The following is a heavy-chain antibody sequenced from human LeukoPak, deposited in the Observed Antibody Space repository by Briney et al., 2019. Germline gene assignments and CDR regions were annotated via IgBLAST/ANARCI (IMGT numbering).Heavy chain of an antibody. CDR2: IDHRGST. CDR3: ATTLTYTYMDV. V-gene: IGHV4-4*02. D-gene: IGHD2/OR15-2a*01. Sequence: SETLSLTCAVSGGSISDSNWWNWVRQPPGKGLEWIGEIDHRGSTDYNPSLRSRVTISIDKSKNQFSLKVTSVTAADTAVYYCATTLTYTYMDVWGKGTTVTVSS. CDR1: GGSISDSNW. J-gene: IGHJ6*03.